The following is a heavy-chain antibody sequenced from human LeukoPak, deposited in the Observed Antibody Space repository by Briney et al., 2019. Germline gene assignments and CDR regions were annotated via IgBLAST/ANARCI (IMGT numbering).Heavy chain of an antibody. CDR2: IYHSGST. V-gene: IGHV4-30-2*01. CDR3: ARQGYCSGASCYAGGDWFDP. D-gene: IGHD2-2*01. J-gene: IGHJ5*02. Sequence: PSETLSLTCAVSGGSISSDGYSWSWIRQPPGKGLEWIGYIYHSGSTFYNPSLKSRVTISLDMSKNQFSLKLSSVTAADTAVYYRARQGYCSGASCYAGGDWFDPWGQGTLVTVSS. CDR1: GGSISSDGYS.